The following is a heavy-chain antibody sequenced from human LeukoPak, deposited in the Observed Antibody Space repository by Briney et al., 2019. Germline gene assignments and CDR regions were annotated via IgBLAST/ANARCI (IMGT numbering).Heavy chain of an antibody. CDR1: GFAFTSSA. CDR3: AATYYYGSGSYYPPDAFDI. CDR2: IVVGSGNT. V-gene: IGHV1-58*01. J-gene: IGHJ3*02. Sequence: SVKVSCKASGFAFTSSAVQWVRQARGQRLEWIGWIVVGSGNTNYAQKFQERVTITRDMSTSTAYMELSSLRSEDTAVYYCAATYYYGSGSYYPPDAFDIWGQGTMVTVSS. D-gene: IGHD3-10*01.